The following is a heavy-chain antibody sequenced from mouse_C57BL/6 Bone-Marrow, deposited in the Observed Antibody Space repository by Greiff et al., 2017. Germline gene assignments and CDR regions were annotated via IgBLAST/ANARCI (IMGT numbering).Heavy chain of an antibody. Sequence: VKLQESGPELVKPGASVKISCKASGYAFSSSWMNWVKQRPGKGLEWIGRIYPGDGDTNYNGKFKGKATLTADKSSSTAYMQLSSLTSEDSAVYFCAREGDDYDGTGYFDVWGTGTTVTVSS. CDR3: AREGDDYDGTGYFDV. J-gene: IGHJ1*03. D-gene: IGHD2-4*01. CDR2: IYPGDGDT. V-gene: IGHV1-82*01. CDR1: GYAFSSSW.